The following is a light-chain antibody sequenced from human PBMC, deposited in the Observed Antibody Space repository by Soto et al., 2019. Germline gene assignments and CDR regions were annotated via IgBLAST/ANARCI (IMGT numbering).Light chain of an antibody. CDR3: QQYHHWPPIT. CDR1: QNIDIN. V-gene: IGKV3-15*01. Sequence: DIVMTQSPATLSVSPGETATLSCGASQNIDINLVWYQQKPGQAPRLLIFRASTRATGIPARFSGSGSGTEFTLTISSLQSEDVAVYYCQQYHHWPPITFGQGTRLEIK. J-gene: IGKJ5*01. CDR2: RAS.